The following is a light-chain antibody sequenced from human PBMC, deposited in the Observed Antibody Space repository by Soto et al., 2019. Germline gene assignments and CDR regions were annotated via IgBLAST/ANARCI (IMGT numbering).Light chain of an antibody. CDR3: QSYDSSLSGWGV. CDR1: SSNIGAGYD. CDR2: GNS. J-gene: IGLJ2*01. Sequence: QSVLTQPPSASGSPGPRVTLTCTGSSSNIGAGYDVHWYQQLTGTAPKLLIYGNSNRPSGVPDRFSGSKSGTLASLAITGLQDEHEADYDCQSYDSSLSGWGVFGGGTKLTVL. V-gene: IGLV1-40*01.